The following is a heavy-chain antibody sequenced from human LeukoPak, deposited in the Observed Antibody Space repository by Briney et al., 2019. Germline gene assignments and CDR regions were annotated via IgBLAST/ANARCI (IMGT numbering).Heavy chain of an antibody. Sequence: SVKVSCKASGGTFSCYVISWVRQAPGQGLEWMGRIIPILGIANYAQKFQGRVTITADKSTSTAYMELSSLRSEDTAVYYCASPPADYYDSRDYFDYWGQGTLVTVSS. D-gene: IGHD3-22*01. J-gene: IGHJ4*02. CDR3: ASPPADYYDSRDYFDY. V-gene: IGHV1-69*04. CDR1: GGTFSCYV. CDR2: IIPILGIA.